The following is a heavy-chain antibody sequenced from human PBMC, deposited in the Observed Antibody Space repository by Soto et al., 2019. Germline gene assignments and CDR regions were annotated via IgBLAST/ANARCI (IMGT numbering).Heavy chain of an antibody. D-gene: IGHD3-10*01. Sequence: SETLSLTCAVYGGSFSGYYWSWIRQPPGKGLEWIGEINHSGSTNYNPSLKSRVTISVDTSKNQFSLKLSSVTAADTAVYYCARRVQANGVITLDNGLAPWGQETRVTVSS. CDR3: ARRVQANGVITLDNGLAP. CDR1: GGSFSGYY. CDR2: INHSGST. V-gene: IGHV4-34*01. J-gene: IGHJ5*02.